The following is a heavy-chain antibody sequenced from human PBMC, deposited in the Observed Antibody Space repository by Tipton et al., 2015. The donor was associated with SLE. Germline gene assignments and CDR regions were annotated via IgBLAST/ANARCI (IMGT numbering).Heavy chain of an antibody. Sequence: TLSLTCTVSGDSISSSTYFWGWIRQSPGRGLEWIGSVYDNGDTYYNPSLKSRVTISLDTSKNQFSLTVNSVTAADTAVYYCARENVAADGALDVWGQGTMVTVSS. D-gene: IGHD6-13*01. CDR1: GDSISSSTYF. J-gene: IGHJ3*01. V-gene: IGHV4-39*07. CDR3: ARENVAADGALDV. CDR2: VYDNGDT.